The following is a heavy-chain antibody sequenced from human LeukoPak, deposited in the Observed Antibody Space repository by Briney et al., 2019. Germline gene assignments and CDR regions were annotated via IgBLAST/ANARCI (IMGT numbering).Heavy chain of an antibody. CDR3: ARGGSGSGYLYYFDY. J-gene: IGHJ4*02. CDR1: GYSFTDYS. D-gene: IGHD3-10*01. CDR2: INPNSGGT. V-gene: IGHV1-2*06. Sequence: ASVKVSCKASGYSFTDYSMHWVRQAPGQGLEWMGRINPNSGGTSYAQNFQGRVSMTRDTCISTTYMELSGLTSDDTAVYYCARGGSGSGYLYYFDYWGQGTLVSVSS.